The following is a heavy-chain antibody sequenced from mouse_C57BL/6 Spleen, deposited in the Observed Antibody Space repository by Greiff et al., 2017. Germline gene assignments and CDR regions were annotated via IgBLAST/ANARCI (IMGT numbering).Heavy chain of an antibody. D-gene: IGHD2-1*01. CDR1: GYTFTDYE. J-gene: IGHJ4*01. Sequence: VQLQQSGAELVRPGASVTLSCKASGYTFTDYEMHWVKQTPVHGLEWIGAIDPETGGTAYNQKFKGKAILTADKSSSTAYMELRSLTSEDSAVYYCTRPLLSFYAMDYWGQGTSVTVSS. V-gene: IGHV1-15*01. CDR2: IDPETGGT. CDR3: TRPLLSFYAMDY.